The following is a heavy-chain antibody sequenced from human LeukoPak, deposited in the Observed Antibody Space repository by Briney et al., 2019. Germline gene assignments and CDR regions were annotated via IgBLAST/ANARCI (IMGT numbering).Heavy chain of an antibody. D-gene: IGHD3-10*01. Sequence: GASVKVSCKETGYTFTRYFMYGVRQAPGQGLEWMGIINPSGGSTSYAQKFQGRVTMTRDTSTSTVYMELSSLRSEDTAVYYCARVPKSTIYGMVVWGQGTTVTVSS. CDR2: INPSGGST. J-gene: IGHJ6*01. CDR1: GYTFTRYF. V-gene: IGHV1-46*01. CDR3: ARVPKSTIYGMVV.